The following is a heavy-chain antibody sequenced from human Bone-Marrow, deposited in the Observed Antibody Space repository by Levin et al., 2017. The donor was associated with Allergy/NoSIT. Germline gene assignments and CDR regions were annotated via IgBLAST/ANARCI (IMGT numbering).Heavy chain of an antibody. V-gene: IGHV3-20*01. CDR2: INWNGGST. CDR3: ARVKEGFSAEDLKNYDFWSGYYSQFWTEPEGSYYYYMDV. J-gene: IGHJ6*03. CDR1: GFTFDDYG. Sequence: GGSLRLSCAASGFTFDDYGMSWVRQAPGKGLEWVSGINWNGGSTGYADSVKGRFTISRDNAKNSLYLQMNSLRAEDTALYHCARVKEGFSAEDLKNYDFWSGYYSQFWTEPEGSYYYYMDVWGKGTTVTVSS. D-gene: IGHD3-3*01.